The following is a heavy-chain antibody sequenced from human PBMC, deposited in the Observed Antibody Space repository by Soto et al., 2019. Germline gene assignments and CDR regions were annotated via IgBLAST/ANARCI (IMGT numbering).Heavy chain of an antibody. CDR2: ISAYNGNT. V-gene: IGHV1-18*01. D-gene: IGHD2-21*01. J-gene: IGHJ6*03. CDR1: GYTFTSYG. CDR3: ARGVRLRTRSYYYYYMDV. Sequence: ASVKVSCKASGYTFTSYGISWVRQAPGQGLEWMGWISAYNGNTNYAQKFQGRVTMTTDTSISTAYMELRSLRSEDTAVYYCARGVRLRTRSYYYYYMDVWGKGTTVTVSS.